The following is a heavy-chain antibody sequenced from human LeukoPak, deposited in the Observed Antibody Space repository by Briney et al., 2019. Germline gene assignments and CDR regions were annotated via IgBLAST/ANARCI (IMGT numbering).Heavy chain of an antibody. CDR3: AKGSAQYYFDS. J-gene: IGHJ4*02. D-gene: IGHD3-10*01. Sequence: GGSLRLSCAASGFTFNNYGMSWVRQAPGKGLEWVSGISNSDGSTYYADSVKGRFTISRDNSKNTLYLQMNSLRAEDTAFYYCAKGSAQYYFDSWGQGTLVTVSS. CDR2: ISNSDGST. CDR1: GFTFNNYG. V-gene: IGHV3-23*01.